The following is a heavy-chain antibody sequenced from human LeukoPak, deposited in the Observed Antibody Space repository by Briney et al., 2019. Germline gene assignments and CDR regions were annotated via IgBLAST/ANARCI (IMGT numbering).Heavy chain of an antibody. CDR3: AKESTAYSSGWDPALDY. CDR2: IRYDGSNK. J-gene: IGHJ4*02. D-gene: IGHD6-19*01. CDR1: GFTFSYYG. Sequence: GGSLRLSCAASGFTFSYYGMHWVRQAPGKGLEWVAFIRYDGSNKYYTDSVKGRFTISRDNSKNTLYLQMNSLRAEDTAVYYCAKESTAYSSGWDPALDYWGQGTLVTVSA. V-gene: IGHV3-30*02.